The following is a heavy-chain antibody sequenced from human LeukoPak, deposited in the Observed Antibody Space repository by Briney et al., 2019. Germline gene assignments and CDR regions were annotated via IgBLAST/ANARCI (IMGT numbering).Heavy chain of an antibody. CDR3: AKIHTRTRITIFGVVISWFDP. CDR2: INSDGGST. CDR1: GFTFSSYW. V-gene: IGHV3-74*01. D-gene: IGHD3-3*01. Sequence: PGGSLRLSCAASGFTFSSYWMHWVRQAPGKGLVWVSRINSDGGSTSYADSVKGRFTISRDNAKNTLYLQMYSLRAEDTAVYYCAKIHTRTRITIFGVVISWFDPWGQGTLVTVSS. J-gene: IGHJ5*02.